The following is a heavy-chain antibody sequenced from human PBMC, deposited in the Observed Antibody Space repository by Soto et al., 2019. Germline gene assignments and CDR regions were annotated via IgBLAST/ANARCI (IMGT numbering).Heavy chain of an antibody. CDR1: GFTFDNYE. Sequence: PGGSLRLSCAASGFTFDNYEMNWVRQAPGKGLEWVSYISSVGSTIYYADSVKGRFTISRDNAKNSLFLQMNSLRAEDTAVYYCEQQANNINNFHHWGQGTLVTVSS. CDR3: EQQANNINNFHH. V-gene: IGHV3-48*03. D-gene: IGHD6-13*01. CDR2: ISSVGSTI. J-gene: IGHJ4*02.